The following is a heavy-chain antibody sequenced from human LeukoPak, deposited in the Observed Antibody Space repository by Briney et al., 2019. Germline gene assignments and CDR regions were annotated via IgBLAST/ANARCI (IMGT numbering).Heavy chain of an antibody. CDR3: ARDRWLRIEDYYFDY. CDR2: ISYDGSNK. D-gene: IGHD5-12*01. J-gene: IGHJ4*02. Sequence: PGGSLRLSCAASGFTFSSYAMHWVRQAPGKGLEWVAVISYDGSNKYYADSVKGRFTISRDNSKNTLYLQMNSLRAEDTAVYCCARDRWLRIEDYYFDYWGQGTLVTVSS. V-gene: IGHV3-30*04. CDR1: GFTFSSYA.